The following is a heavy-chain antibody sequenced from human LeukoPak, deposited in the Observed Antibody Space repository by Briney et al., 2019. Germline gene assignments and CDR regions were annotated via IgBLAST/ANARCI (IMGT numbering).Heavy chain of an antibody. CDR3: ARGGIAVAGSFPYYYFDY. J-gene: IGHJ4*02. D-gene: IGHD6-19*01. Sequence: ASVKVSCKASGYTFTGYYMHWVRQAPGQGLEWMGWINPNSGGTNYAQKFQGRVTMTRDTSISTAYMELSRLRSDDTAVYYCARGGIAVAGSFPYYYFDYWGQGTLVTVSS. CDR2: INPNSGGT. V-gene: IGHV1-2*02. CDR1: GYTFTGYY.